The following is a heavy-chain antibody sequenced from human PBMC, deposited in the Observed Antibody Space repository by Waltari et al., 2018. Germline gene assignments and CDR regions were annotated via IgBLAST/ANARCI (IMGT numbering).Heavy chain of an antibody. CDR2: ISGSGGST. D-gene: IGHD3-10*01. J-gene: IGHJ4*02. CDR3: AKQFGSGTYYLDY. V-gene: IGHV3-23*01. Sequence: EVQLLESGGGLVQPGGSLRLSCAASGFTFSSNAMSWVRQAPGKGLKWVSAISGSGGSTYYADSVKGRFTISRDNSKNTLYLQMDSLRAEDTAVYYCAKQFGSGTYYLDYWGQGTLVTVSS. CDR1: GFTFSSNA.